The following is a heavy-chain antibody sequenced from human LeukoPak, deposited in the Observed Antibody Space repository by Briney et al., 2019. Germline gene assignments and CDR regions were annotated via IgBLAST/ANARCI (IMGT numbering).Heavy chain of an antibody. Sequence: PSETLSLTCTVFGGSISSYYWSWIRQPPGKGLEWIAYIHYSGSTNYNPSLKSRVTMSVDTSKKQLSLKLRSVTAADTAVYYCARLRDEGYSYGSLDYWGQGTLVTVSS. CDR2: IHYSGST. D-gene: IGHD5-18*01. CDR1: GGSISSYY. V-gene: IGHV4-59*08. J-gene: IGHJ4*02. CDR3: ARLRDEGYSYGSLDY.